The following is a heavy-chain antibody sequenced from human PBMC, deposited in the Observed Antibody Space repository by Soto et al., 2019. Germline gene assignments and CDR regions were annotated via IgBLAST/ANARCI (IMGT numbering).Heavy chain of an antibody. CDR2: IKQDGSEK. CDR1: GFTFSSYW. J-gene: IGHJ4*02. CDR3: ARDRGGGYDSEYYFDY. Sequence: EVQLVESGGGLVQPGGSLRLSCAASGFTFSSYWMSWVRQAPGKGLEWVANIKQDGSEKYYVDSVKGRFTISRDNAKSSLYLQMDSLRAEDTAVYYCARDRGGGYDSEYYFDYWGQGTLVTVSS. V-gene: IGHV3-7*01. D-gene: IGHD5-12*01.